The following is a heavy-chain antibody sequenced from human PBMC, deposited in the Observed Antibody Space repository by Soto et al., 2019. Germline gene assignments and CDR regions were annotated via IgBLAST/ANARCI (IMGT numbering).Heavy chain of an antibody. Sequence: GGSLRLSCATSGFTFSSYGMSWVRQAPGKGLEWVSSISGSGAGIYYADSVKGRFTISRDNSKNTLYLQMYSLRAEDTAVYYCAKTLYYYDSSGYQWGQGT. D-gene: IGHD3-22*01. CDR3: AKTLYYYDSSGYQ. CDR1: GFTFSSYG. J-gene: IGHJ4*02. V-gene: IGHV3-23*01. CDR2: ISGSGAGI.